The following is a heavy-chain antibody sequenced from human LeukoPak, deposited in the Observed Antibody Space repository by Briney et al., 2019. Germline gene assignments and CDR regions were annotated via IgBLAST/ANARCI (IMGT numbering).Heavy chain of an antibody. CDR2: INPNSGGT. CDR3: ATGGTVAGLFDY. V-gene: IGHV1-2*06. D-gene: IGHD6-19*01. CDR1: GYTFTGYY. Sequence: ASAKVSCKASGYTFTGYYMHWVRQAPGQGLEWMGRINPNSGGTNYAQKFQGRVTMTRDTSISTAYMELSRLRSDDTAVYYCATGGTVAGLFDYWGQGTLVTVSS. J-gene: IGHJ4*02.